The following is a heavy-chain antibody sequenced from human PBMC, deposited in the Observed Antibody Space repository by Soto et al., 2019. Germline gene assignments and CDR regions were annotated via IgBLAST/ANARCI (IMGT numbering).Heavy chain of an antibody. CDR2: IMPMFGSA. CDR1: GGTFSSYA. Sequence: QVQLVQSGAEVKKPGSSVKVYCKASGGTFSSYAISWVRQAPGQGLEWMGAIMPMFGSANYAQKFQGTVTITADESTSTAYMELSSLRSDDTAVYYCARGSIAAASYFDYWGQGTLITVSS. D-gene: IGHD6-25*01. V-gene: IGHV1-69*01. CDR3: ARGSIAAASYFDY. J-gene: IGHJ4*02.